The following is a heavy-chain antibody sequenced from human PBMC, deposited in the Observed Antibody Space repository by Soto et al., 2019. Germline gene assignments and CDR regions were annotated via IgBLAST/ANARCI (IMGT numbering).Heavy chain of an antibody. Sequence: QVQLVQSGAEVKKPGSSVKVSCKASGGTFSSYAISWVRQAPGQGLEWMGGIIPIFGTANYAQKFQGRVTITGDQSTSTAYMELSSLSSEDTAVYYCALNARIVYATWVDYWGQGTPVTVSS. CDR3: ALNARIVYATWVDY. CDR1: GGTFSSYA. J-gene: IGHJ4*02. CDR2: IIPIFGTA. D-gene: IGHD2-8*01. V-gene: IGHV1-69*01.